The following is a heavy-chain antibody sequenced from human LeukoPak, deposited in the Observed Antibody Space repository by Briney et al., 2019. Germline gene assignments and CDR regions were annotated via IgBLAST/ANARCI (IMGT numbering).Heavy chain of an antibody. D-gene: IGHD6-13*01. J-gene: IGHJ4*02. CDR3: ARWYSSSWYDDFDY. CDR2: MNPNSGNT. Sequence: GASVRVSCKASGYTFTSYDINWVRQATGQGLEWMGWMNPNSGNTGYAQKFQGRVTMTRDTSISTAYMELSRLRSDDTAVYYCARWYSSSWYDDFDYWGQGTLVTVSS. CDR1: GYTFTSYD. V-gene: IGHV1-8*01.